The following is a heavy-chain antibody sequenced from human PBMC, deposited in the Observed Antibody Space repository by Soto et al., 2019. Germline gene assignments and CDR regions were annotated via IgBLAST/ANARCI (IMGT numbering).Heavy chain of an antibody. Sequence: GGSLRLSCATSGFTFSKAWVGWVRQAPGKGLEWVGRIMSKTDGGTTDYAAPVKGRFTISRDNSKSTLYLQMNSLKTEDTAFYYCTTDSGMSPYSFDYWGQGTLVTVSS. CDR2: IMSKTDGGTT. J-gene: IGHJ4*02. CDR3: TTDSGMSPYSFDY. V-gene: IGHV3-15*01. D-gene: IGHD1-26*01. CDR1: GFTFSKAW.